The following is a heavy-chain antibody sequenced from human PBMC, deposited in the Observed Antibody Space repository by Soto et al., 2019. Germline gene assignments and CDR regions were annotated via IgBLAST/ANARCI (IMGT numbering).Heavy chain of an antibody. J-gene: IGHJ4*02. CDR1: GFTFSGDW. D-gene: IGHD2-2*01. CDR2: INMDGSST. CDR3: ARGPRGLYHHDY. V-gene: IGHV3-74*01. Sequence: EVQLVESGGGLVQPGGSLRLSCAASGFTFSGDWMHWVRQVAGKGLVWVPRINMDGSSTNYADSVKGRFTISRDNAKNTLYLQMNSLRVDDTAVYYCARGPRGLYHHDYWGQGALVTVSS.